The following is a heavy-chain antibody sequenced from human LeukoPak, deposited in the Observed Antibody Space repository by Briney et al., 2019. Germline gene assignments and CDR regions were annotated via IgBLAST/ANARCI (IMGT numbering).Heavy chain of an antibody. D-gene: IGHD6-19*01. CDR3: AKGSGSGWYGWFDP. Sequence: GGSLRLSCAASRFTFSGYAMYWVRQAPGKGLEGVSCIYASGVNTYYADSVKGRFTISRDNSNNTLYLQMNSLRAEDTAVYYCAKGSGSGWYGWFDPWGQGTLVTVSS. CDR2: IYASGVNT. CDR1: RFTFSGYA. J-gene: IGHJ5*02. V-gene: IGHV3-23*01.